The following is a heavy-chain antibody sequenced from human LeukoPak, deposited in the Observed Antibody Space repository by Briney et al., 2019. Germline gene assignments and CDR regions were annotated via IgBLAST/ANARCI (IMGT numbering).Heavy chain of an antibody. CDR2: INQDGSEE. D-gene: IGHD5-12*01. J-gene: IGHJ4*02. V-gene: IGHV3-7*01. Sequence: PGGSLRLSCAASGFTFGDYAMHWVRQAPGKGLEWVAHINQDGSEEHYMDSVKARFTISRDNAKNSLSLQMNSLRAEDTAVYYCVRGGGVSGYDLLDYWGQGTLVTVSS. CDR1: GFTFGDYA. CDR3: VRGGGVSGYDLLDY.